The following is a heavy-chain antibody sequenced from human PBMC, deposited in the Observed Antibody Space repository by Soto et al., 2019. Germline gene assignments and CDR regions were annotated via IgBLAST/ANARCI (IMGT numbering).Heavy chain of an antibody. CDR1: GFTFSRYG. CDR2: IVRDGGQK. D-gene: IGHD1-1*01. V-gene: IGHV3-33*01. J-gene: IGHJ4*02. CDR3: ARADDFEDNGLDY. Sequence: QVHLVESGGGVVQPGRPLRLSCAASGFTFSRYGMHWVRQAPGKGLEWVGVIVRDGGQKQYADSVRGRFTISRDNSRDTLYLEVNSVTVADTALYYCARADDFEDNGLDYWGQGNLVTVS.